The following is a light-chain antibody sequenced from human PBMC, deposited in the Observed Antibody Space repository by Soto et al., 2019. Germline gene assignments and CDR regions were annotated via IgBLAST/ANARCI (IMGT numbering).Light chain of an antibody. V-gene: IGLV1-44*01. J-gene: IGLJ1*01. CDR1: GSNIGSNT. CDR3: SAWDNSLNGYV. CDR2: TAG. Sequence: QSVLTQPLSASAAPGQRVTISCSGGGSNIGSNTVAWYQHLPGTAPPRLIFTAGQRPSGVPGRFSGSKSGTSPSLAIRGLQSEDEGYYFCSAWDNSLNGYVFGPGTKVTVL.